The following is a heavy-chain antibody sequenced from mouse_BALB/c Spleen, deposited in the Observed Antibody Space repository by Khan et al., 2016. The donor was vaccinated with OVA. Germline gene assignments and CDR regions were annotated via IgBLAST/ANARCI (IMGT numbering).Heavy chain of an antibody. CDR3: ARSLYYYGSSYDY. CDR2: INPSSGYT. CDR1: GYTFTTYT. J-gene: IGHJ2*01. V-gene: IGHV1-4*01. Sequence: QVQLQQSGTELTRPGASVKMSCKASGYTFTTYTMHWITQRPGQGLEWIVYINPSSGYTNYNQRFKDKATLTADKSSSTAYMQLNSLTSEDSAVYYCARSLYYYGSSYDYWGLGTTLTVSS. D-gene: IGHD1-1*01.